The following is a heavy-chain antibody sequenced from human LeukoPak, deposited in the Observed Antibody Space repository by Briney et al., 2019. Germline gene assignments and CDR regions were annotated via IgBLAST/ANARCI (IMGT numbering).Heavy chain of an antibody. CDR3: AKEKRYCSGGSCYYAPYYFDY. Sequence: GGSLGLSCAASGFTFSNYNMNWVRQAPGKGLEWVSAISGSGGSTYYADSVKGRFTISRDNSKNTLYLQMNSLRAEDTAVYYCAKEKRYCSGGSCYYAPYYFDYWGQGTLVTVSS. V-gene: IGHV3-23*01. CDR1: GFTFSNYN. CDR2: ISGSGGST. J-gene: IGHJ4*02. D-gene: IGHD2-15*01.